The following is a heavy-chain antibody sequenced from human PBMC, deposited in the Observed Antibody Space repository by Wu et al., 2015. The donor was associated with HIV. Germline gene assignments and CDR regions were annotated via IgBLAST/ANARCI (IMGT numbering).Heavy chain of an antibody. V-gene: IGHV1-69*05. CDR2: IIPIFGTA. Sequence: QVQLVQSGAEVKKPGSSVKVSCKASGGTFSSYAISWVRQAPGQGLEWMGGIIPIFGTANYAQKFQGRVTITTDESTSTAYMELSSLRSEDTAVYYCARTAARQLLSYYYYGMDVWGQGTTVTVSS. J-gene: IGHJ6*02. CDR3: ARTAARQLLSYYYYGMDV. CDR1: GGTFSSYA. D-gene: IGHD2-2*01.